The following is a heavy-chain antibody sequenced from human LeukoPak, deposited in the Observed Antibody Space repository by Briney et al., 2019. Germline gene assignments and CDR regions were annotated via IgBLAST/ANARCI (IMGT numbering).Heavy chain of an antibody. CDR3: AKDFHYYDSSGYLDY. V-gene: IGHV3-9*01. D-gene: IGHD3-22*01. CDR2: ISWNSGSI. CDR1: GFTFDDYA. Sequence: PGGSLRLSCAASGFTFDDYAMHWVRQAPGKGLEWVSGISWNSGSIGYADSVKGRFTISRDNAKNSLYLQMNSLRAEDTALYYCAKDFHYYDSSGYLDYWGQGTLVTVSS. J-gene: IGHJ4*02.